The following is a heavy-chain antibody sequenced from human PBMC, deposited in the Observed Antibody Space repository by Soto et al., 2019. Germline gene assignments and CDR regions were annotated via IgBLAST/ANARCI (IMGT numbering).Heavy chain of an antibody. J-gene: IGHJ3*02. CDR1: GFRFASYG. CDR3: ARDDIGAPNAFDM. CDR2: IINDGSEK. V-gene: IGHV3-33*05. Sequence: HPGGSLRLSCVASGFRFASYGFHWVRQAPGKGLEWVAVIINDGSEKNHADSVKDRFTISRDNSKNTLYLQMDSLRAGDTALYYCARDDIGAPNAFDMCGQGTMVTVSS. D-gene: IGHD2-15*01.